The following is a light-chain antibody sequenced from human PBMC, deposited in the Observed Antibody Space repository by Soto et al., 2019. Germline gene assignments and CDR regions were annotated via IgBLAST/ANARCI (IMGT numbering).Light chain of an antibody. Sequence: QSVLTQPPSASGTPGQRVTISCSGSSSNIGSNTVNWYQQLPGTAPKLLIYSNNQRPSGVPDRFSGSKSGTSASLAISGVQSEDEADYYCAAWDDSLKRVVFGGGTKLTVL. CDR3: AAWDDSLKRVV. J-gene: IGLJ2*01. CDR2: SNN. V-gene: IGLV1-44*01. CDR1: SSNIGSNT.